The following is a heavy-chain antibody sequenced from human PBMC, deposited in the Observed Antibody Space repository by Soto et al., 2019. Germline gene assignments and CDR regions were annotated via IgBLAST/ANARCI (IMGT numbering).Heavy chain of an antibody. V-gene: IGHV1-18*01. J-gene: IGHJ4*02. D-gene: IGHD3-10*01. CDR2: ISPYRGNT. CDR3: ARDLDASGSYFTNY. Sequence: ASVKVSCKTSGYTFSSIGITWVRRAPGQGLEWMGWISPYRGNTYYAQRLQGRATMSTDTSTSTAYMELRSLTSDDTAVYFCARDLDASGSYFTNYWGQGTLVTVSS. CDR1: GYTFSSIG.